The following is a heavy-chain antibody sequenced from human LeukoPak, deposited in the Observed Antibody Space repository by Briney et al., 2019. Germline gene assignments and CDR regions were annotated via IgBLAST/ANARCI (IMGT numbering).Heavy chain of an antibody. J-gene: IGHJ3*02. Sequence: GGSLRLSCAASGFTFSSYGMHWVRPAPGKGREWVAALSNGAKTNAYADAVKGRFTISRDNSRNTLFVQMNSLRPEDTAVYYCAKELGGYDAFDIWGQGTMVTVSS. CDR2: LSNGAKTN. V-gene: IGHV3-30*18. CDR1: GFTFSSYG. CDR3: AKELGGYDAFDI. D-gene: IGHD3-22*01.